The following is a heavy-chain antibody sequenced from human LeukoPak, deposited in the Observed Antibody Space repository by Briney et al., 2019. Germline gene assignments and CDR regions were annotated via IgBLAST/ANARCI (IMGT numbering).Heavy chain of an antibody. Sequence: GGSLRLSCAASGFSVSNNYMNWVRQAPGKGLEWVSVIYSGGSIYYADSVKGRFTISRDNAKNSLYLQMNSLRDEDTAVYYCARALGYCTGGSCGAFDIWGQGTMVTVSS. V-gene: IGHV3-66*01. CDR2: IYSGGSI. CDR3: ARALGYCTGGSCGAFDI. J-gene: IGHJ3*02. D-gene: IGHD2-15*01. CDR1: GFSVSNNY.